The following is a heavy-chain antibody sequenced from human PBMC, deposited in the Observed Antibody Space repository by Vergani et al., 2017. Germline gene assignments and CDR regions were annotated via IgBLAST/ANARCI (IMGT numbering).Heavy chain of an antibody. Sequence: VQLEESGGGVVQPGRSLRLSCAGSGFTLSSHAMHWVRQAPGKGLEWVSSISSSSSYIYYADSVKGRFTISRDNAKNSLYLQMNSLRAEDTAVYYCASSILSSTSCFDWGQGTLVTVSS. V-gene: IGHV3-21*01. D-gene: IGHD2-2*01. CDR1: GFTLSSHA. CDR2: ISSSSSYI. J-gene: IGHJ4*02. CDR3: ASSILSSTSCFD.